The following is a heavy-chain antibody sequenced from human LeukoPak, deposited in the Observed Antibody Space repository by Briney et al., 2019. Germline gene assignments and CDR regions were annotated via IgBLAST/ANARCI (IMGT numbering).Heavy chain of an antibody. D-gene: IGHD2-2*02. CDR2: IHYSGNT. V-gene: IGHV4-59*01. J-gene: IGHJ5*02. Sequence: PSETLSLTCTVSGGSISSYYWSWIRQPPGKGLEWIGYIHYSGNTNYNPSLKSRVTISVDTSKNQFSLKLRSATAADTAVYYCARYYCSSSSCYTWWFDPWGQGTLVTVSS. CDR3: ARYYCSSSSCYTWWFDP. CDR1: GGSISSYY.